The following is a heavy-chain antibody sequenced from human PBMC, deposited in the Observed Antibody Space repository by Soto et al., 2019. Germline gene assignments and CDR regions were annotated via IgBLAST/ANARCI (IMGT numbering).Heavy chain of an antibody. CDR1: GYNFTSYA. D-gene: IGHD5-18*01. J-gene: IGHJ4*02. V-gene: IGHV1-3*01. Sequence: QVQLVQSGAEVKKPGASVKVSCKASGYNFTSYAMHWVRQAPGQRLEWMGWINAGNGNTKYSQKFQGRVTITSDTSASTAYMELSSLRSEDTAVYYCARDPGYSYGYNWGQGTLVTFSS. CDR3: ARDPGYSYGYN. CDR2: INAGNGNT.